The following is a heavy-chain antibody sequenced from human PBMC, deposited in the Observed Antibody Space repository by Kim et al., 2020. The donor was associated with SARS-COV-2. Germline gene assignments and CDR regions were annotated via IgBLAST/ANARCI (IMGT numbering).Heavy chain of an antibody. J-gene: IGHJ3*02. Sequence: NYAQKFQDRVTITRDRSMSTAYMELSSLRSEDTAMYYCATPSGEVGAFDIWGQGTMVTVSS. V-gene: IGHV1-45*02. D-gene: IGHD4-17*01. CDR3: ATPSGEVGAFDI.